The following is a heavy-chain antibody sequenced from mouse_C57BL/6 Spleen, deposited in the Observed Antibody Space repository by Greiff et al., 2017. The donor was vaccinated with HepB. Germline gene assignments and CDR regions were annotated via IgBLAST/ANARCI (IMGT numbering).Heavy chain of an antibody. D-gene: IGHD2-10*01. CDR3: ARPGLPRGFFAY. J-gene: IGHJ3*01. V-gene: IGHV1-69*01. CDR2: IDPSDSYT. Sequence: QVQLQQPGAELVMPGASVKLSCKASGYTFTSYWMHWVKQRPGQGLEWIGEIDPSDSYTNYNQKFKGKSTLTVDKSSSTAYMQLSSLTSEDSAVYYCARPGLPRGFFAYWGQGTLVTVSA. CDR1: GYTFTSYW.